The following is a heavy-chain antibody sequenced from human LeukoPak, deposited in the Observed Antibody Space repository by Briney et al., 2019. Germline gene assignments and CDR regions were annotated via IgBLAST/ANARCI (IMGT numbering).Heavy chain of an antibody. J-gene: IGHJ5*02. CDR1: GGSFSGYY. D-gene: IGHD6-19*01. Sequence: SETLSLTCAVYGGSFSGYYWSWIRQPPGKGLEWIGEINHSGSTNYNPSLKSRVTISVDTSKNQFSLKLSSVTAADTAVYYCARAKWLVRNWFDPWGQGTLVIVSS. CDR3: ARAKWLVRNWFDP. CDR2: INHSGST. V-gene: IGHV4-34*01.